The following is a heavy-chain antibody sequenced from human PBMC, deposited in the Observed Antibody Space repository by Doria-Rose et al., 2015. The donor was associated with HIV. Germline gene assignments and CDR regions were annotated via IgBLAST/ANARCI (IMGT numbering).Heavy chain of an antibody. J-gene: IGHJ4*02. Sequence: SGPVLVKPTETLTLTCTVSGVSLSSPGMGVSWIRQPPGKTLEWLANIFSDDDRSYKTSLESRLTISRGTSECQVVLTMTDMDPVDTATYYCARIKSSRWYHKYYFDFWGQGTLVIVSA. CDR2: IFSDDDR. V-gene: IGHV2-26*01. CDR3: ARIKSSRWYHKYYFDF. CDR1: GVSLSSPGMG. D-gene: IGHD6-13*01.